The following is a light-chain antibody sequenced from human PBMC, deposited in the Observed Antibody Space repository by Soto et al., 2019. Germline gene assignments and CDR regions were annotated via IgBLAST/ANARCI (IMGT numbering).Light chain of an antibody. J-gene: IGLJ2*01. CDR2: ANS. V-gene: IGLV1-40*01. Sequence: QSVLTQPPSVSGAPGQRVTISCTGSSSNIAAGYDVHWYQHLPGTAPKLLIYANSNRPSGVPDRFSGSKSATSASLAITGLQTDDEADSYCQSYDSSLSVVFGGGTKLTVL. CDR1: SSNIAAGYD. CDR3: QSYDSSLSVV.